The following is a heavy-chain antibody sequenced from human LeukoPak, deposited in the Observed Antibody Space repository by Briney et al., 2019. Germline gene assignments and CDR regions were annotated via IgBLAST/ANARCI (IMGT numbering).Heavy chain of an antibody. CDR1: GGSVSSSY. CDR3: ARGGGGYAFDY. D-gene: IGHD3-16*01. V-gene: IGHV4-59*02. Sequence: SETLSLTCAISGGSVSSSYWSWIRQPPGKGLEWIGYIYYSGSTNYNPSLKSRVTISVDTSKNQFSLKLSSVTAADTAVYYCARGGGGYAFDYWGQGTLVTVSS. J-gene: IGHJ4*02. CDR2: IYYSGST.